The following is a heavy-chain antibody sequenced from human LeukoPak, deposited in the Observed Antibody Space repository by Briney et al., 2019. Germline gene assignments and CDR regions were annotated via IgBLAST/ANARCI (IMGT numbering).Heavy chain of an antibody. CDR3: VRDGGVSGYDLLDY. J-gene: IGHJ4*02. V-gene: IGHV3-7*01. CDR2: INQDGSKE. CDR1: GFAFSDYW. D-gene: IGHD5-12*01. Sequence: GGSLRLSCAASGFAFSDYWMTWVRQAPGKGLEWVAHINQDGSKEHYMDSVKARFTITRDNAKNSLSLQMNSLRAEDTAVYYCVRDGGVSGYDLLDYWGQGTLVTVSS.